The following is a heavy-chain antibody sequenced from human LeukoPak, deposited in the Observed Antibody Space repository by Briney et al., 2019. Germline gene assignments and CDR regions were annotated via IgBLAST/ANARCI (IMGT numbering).Heavy chain of an antibody. CDR3: ARDVCFGGSCYSDYFDY. D-gene: IGHD2-15*01. Sequence: SETLSLTCTVSGGSISSYYWSWIRQPPGKELEWIGYNYYSGSANYNPSLKSRVTISVDTSKNQFSLKLSSVTAADTAVYYCARDVCFGGSCYSDYFDYWGQGTLVTVSS. V-gene: IGHV4-59*01. CDR2: NYYSGSA. J-gene: IGHJ4*02. CDR1: GGSISSYY.